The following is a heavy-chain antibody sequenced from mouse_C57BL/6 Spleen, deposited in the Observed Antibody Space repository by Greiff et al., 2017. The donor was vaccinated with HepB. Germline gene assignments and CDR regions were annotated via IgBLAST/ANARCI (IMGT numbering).Heavy chain of an antibody. J-gene: IGHJ4*01. Sequence: VHVKQSGTVLARPGASVKMSCKTSGYTFTSYWMHWVKQRPGQGLEWIGAIYPGNSDTSYNQKFKGKAKLTAVTSASTAYMELSSLTNEDSAVYYCTRRDYDYDVDAMDYWGQGTSVTVSS. D-gene: IGHD2-4*01. CDR3: TRRDYDYDVDAMDY. CDR1: GYTFTSYW. V-gene: IGHV1-5*01. CDR2: IYPGNSDT.